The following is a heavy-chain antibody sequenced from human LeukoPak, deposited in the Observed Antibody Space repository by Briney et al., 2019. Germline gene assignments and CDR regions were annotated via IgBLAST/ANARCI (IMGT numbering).Heavy chain of an antibody. D-gene: IGHD3-22*01. CDR1: VYTFSNYY. J-gene: IGHJ1*01. Sequence: ASVKVSCKASVYTFSNYYVHWVRQAPGQGLEWMGIIKPSGGGTSYALKFQGRVTLTRDTSTSTAYMELSSLRSEDTAVYYCARDHFDSSGYHYLLGYFEHWGQGTLVTVSS. V-gene: IGHV1-46*01. CDR3: ARDHFDSSGYHYLLGYFEH. CDR2: IKPSGGGT.